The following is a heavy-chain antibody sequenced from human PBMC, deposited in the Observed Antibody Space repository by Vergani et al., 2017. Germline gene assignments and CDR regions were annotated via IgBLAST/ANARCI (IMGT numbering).Heavy chain of an antibody. J-gene: IGHJ5*02. Sequence: QVQLVQSGAEVKKPGASVKVSCKASGYTFTSYGISWVRQAPGQGLEWMGWISAYNGNTNYAQKPQGRVTMTTDTSTSTAYMELRSLRSDDTAVYYCARAPDTRVAATSFDPWGQGTLVTVSS. D-gene: IGHD2-15*01. CDR1: GYTFTSYG. CDR2: ISAYNGNT. CDR3: ARAPDTRVAATSFDP. V-gene: IGHV1-18*01.